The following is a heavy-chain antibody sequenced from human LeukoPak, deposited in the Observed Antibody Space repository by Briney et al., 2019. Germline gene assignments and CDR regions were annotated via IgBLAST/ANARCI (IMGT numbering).Heavy chain of an antibody. Sequence: PPGGSLRLSCAASGFTLSSYAMTWVRQAPGKGLQWVSTISVSGGSTYYADSVKGRFTISRDTSKSTLYLQMNSLRDEDTAVYYCAKYGSGTYYNGLYWGQGTLVTVSS. CDR1: GFTLSSYA. CDR2: ISVSGGST. CDR3: AKYGSGTYYNGLY. V-gene: IGHV3-23*01. J-gene: IGHJ4*02. D-gene: IGHD3-10*01.